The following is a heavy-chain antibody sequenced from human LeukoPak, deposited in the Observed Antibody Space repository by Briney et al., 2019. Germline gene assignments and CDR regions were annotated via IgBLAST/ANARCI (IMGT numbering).Heavy chain of an antibody. CDR2: ISSSGSSI. CDR1: GFTFSSYE. D-gene: IGHD2-2*01. V-gene: IGHV3-48*03. Sequence: GGSLRLSCAASGFTFSSYEMNWVRQAPGKGLEWVSYISSSGSSIYYADSVKGRFTISRDNAKNSLYLQMNSLRAEDTAVYYCARDPRCSSMSCYRSSFYGMDVWGQGTLVTVSS. CDR3: ARDPRCSSMSCYRSSFYGMDV. J-gene: IGHJ6*02.